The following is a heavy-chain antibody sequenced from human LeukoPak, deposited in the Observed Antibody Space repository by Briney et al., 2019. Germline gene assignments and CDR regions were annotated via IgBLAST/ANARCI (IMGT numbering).Heavy chain of an antibody. CDR3: ARAAATNPNYYYGMDV. D-gene: IGHD6-25*01. CDR1: GFTFSSYA. V-gene: IGHV3-30-3*01. Sequence: GGSLRLSCAASGFTFSSYAMHRVRQAPGKGLEWVAVISYDGSNKYYADSVKGRFTISRDNSKNTLYLQMNSLRAEDTAVYYCARAAATNPNYYYGMDVWGQGTTVTVSS. CDR2: ISYDGSNK. J-gene: IGHJ6*02.